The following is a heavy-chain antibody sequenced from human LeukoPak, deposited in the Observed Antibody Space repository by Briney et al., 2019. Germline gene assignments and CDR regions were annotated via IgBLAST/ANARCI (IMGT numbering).Heavy chain of an antibody. V-gene: IGHV4-59*08. CDR3: ASAPNNSGSRH. Sequence: PSETLSLTCTVSGDSISSYYWSWIRQPPGKGLEWIGYIYYTGNTNYNPSLKSRVTISVDTSRNQFSLKLSSVTAADTAVYYSASAPNNSGSRHWGQGTLVTVSS. J-gene: IGHJ4*02. CDR2: IYYTGNT. D-gene: IGHD6-19*01. CDR1: GDSISSYY.